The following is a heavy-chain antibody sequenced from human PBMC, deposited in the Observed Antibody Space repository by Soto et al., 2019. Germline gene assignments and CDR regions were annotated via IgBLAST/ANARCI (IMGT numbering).Heavy chain of an antibody. D-gene: IGHD1-26*01. CDR3: ARIGSYYYYYGMDV. CDR2: INSDGSST. J-gene: IGHJ6*02. V-gene: IGHV3-74*01. CDR1: GFTFSSYW. Sequence: EVQLVESGGGLGQPGGSLRLSCAASGFTFSSYWMHWVLQAPGKGLVWVSRINSDGSSTSYADSVKGRFTISRDNAKNTLYLQMNSLRAEDTAVYYCARIGSYYYYYGMDVWGQGPTVTVSS.